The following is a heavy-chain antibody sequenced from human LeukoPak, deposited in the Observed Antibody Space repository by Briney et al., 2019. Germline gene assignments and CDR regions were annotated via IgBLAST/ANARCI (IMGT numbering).Heavy chain of an antibody. CDR3: ARGGSVGGSFDSSGYYPDY. Sequence: PGGSLRLSCAASGFTFSSYEMNWVRQAPGKGLEWVSYISSGGITIQYADSAKGRFTISRDNAKNSPYLQMNSLRAEDTAVYYCARGGSVGGSFDSSGYYPDYWGQGTLVTVPS. J-gene: IGHJ4*02. CDR1: GFTFSSYE. V-gene: IGHV3-48*03. CDR2: ISSGGITI. D-gene: IGHD3-22*01.